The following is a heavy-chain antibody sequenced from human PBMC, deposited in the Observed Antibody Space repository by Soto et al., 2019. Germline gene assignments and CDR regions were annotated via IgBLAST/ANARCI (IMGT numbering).Heavy chain of an antibody. CDR2: IYYSGST. D-gene: IGHD5-18*01. CDR3: ARDSGIYSYASGGFDP. V-gene: IGHV4-31*03. Sequence: SETLSLTCTVSGGSISSGGYYWSWIRQHPGKGLEWIGYIYYSGSTYYNPSLKSRVTISVDTSKNQFSLKLSSVTAADTAVYCCARDSGIYSYASGGFDPWGQGTLVTVSS. CDR1: GGSISSGGYY. J-gene: IGHJ5*02.